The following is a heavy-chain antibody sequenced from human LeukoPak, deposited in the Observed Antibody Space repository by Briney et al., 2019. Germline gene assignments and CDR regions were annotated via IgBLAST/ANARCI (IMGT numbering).Heavy chain of an antibody. D-gene: IGHD3-16*01. CDR1: GFTFSDYE. J-gene: IGHJ4*02. CDR2: ISTSGSTT. Sequence: GGSLRLSCAASGFTFSDYEINWVRQAPGKGLEWVSCISTSGSTTYYADSVKGRFTTSRDNAKNSLFLQMNTLTAEDTAVYYCARGALHVFDYWGQGTPVTVSS. CDR3: ARGALHVFDY. V-gene: IGHV3-48*03.